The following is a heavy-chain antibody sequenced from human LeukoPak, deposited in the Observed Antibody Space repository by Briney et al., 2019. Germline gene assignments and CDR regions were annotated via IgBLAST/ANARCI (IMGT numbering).Heavy chain of an antibody. CDR1: GFTFSDYS. V-gene: IGHV3-48*04. J-gene: IGHJ3*01. D-gene: IGHD3-16*01. CDR3: ASPRGRAFDL. Sequence: GGSLRLSCAASGFTFSDYSMNWVRQAPGKGLEWVSHISNSAIYYADSVKGRFTISRDNAENSLYLQMNSLRADDTAVYYCASPRGRAFDLWGQGTMVAVSS. CDR2: ISNSAI.